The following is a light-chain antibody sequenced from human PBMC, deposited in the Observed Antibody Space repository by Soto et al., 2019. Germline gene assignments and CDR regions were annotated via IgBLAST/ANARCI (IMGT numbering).Light chain of an antibody. J-gene: IGKJ1*01. CDR2: DAS. Sequence: LPIYDASSLESGVPQRFSGSGSGTEFTLTISSLQTDDFSTYYCQQYHSYWTFGKGTKGDIK. CDR3: QQYHSYWT. V-gene: IGKV1-5*01.